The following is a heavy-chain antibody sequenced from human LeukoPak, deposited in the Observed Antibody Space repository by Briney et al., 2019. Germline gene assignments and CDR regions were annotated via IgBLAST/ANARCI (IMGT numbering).Heavy chain of an antibody. D-gene: IGHD4/OR15-4a*01. Sequence: SETPSLTCTVSGGFISSYYWSWIRQSPGKGLECIGYIYYSGSTNYNPSLKSRVTISVDTSRNQFSLKLSSVTAADTAVYYCVRGPYGASISKWFDPWGQGTQVIVSP. CDR2: IYYSGST. CDR3: VRGPYGASISKWFDP. V-gene: IGHV4-59*01. J-gene: IGHJ5*02. CDR1: GGFISSYY.